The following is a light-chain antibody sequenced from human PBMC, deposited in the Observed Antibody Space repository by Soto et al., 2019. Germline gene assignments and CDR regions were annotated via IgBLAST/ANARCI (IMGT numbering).Light chain of an antibody. Sequence: EVVMTQSPATLSVSPGESATLSCRASQTVSSNLAWYQQKPGQAPRLLIYGASTRATGIPARFSGSGSGTEFTLTISSLQSEDFAVYYCQQYHNWRTFGQGTKVEI. V-gene: IGKV3-15*01. CDR3: QQYHNWRT. J-gene: IGKJ1*01. CDR2: GAS. CDR1: QTVSSN.